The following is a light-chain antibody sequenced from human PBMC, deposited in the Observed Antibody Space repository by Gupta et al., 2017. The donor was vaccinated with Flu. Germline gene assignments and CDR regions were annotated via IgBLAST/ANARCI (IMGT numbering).Light chain of an antibody. CDR2: GAS. J-gene: IGKJ3*01. CDR3: QQYGSSPFT. CDR1: QSVSSNS. V-gene: IGKV3-20*01. Sequence: TLSCRASQSVSSNSLAWYQQKPGQAPRLLIFGASSRATGIPDRFSGSGSGTDFTLTISRLEPEDFAVYCCQQYGSSPFTFGPGTKVEIK.